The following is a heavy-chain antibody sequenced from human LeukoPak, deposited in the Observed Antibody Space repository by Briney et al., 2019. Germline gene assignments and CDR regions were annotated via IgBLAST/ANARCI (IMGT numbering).Heavy chain of an antibody. D-gene: IGHD4-17*01. CDR1: GFTFSSYG. CDR2: IRYDGSDK. J-gene: IGHJ3*01. Sequence: PGGSLRLSCAASGFTFSSYGMHWVRQAPGKGLEWVASIRYDGSDKYYVDSVKGRFTISRDNSKNTLYLQMNSLRAEDTAVYYCAKGYGDYVSVFDYWGQGTMVTVSS. CDR3: AKGYGDYVSVFDY. V-gene: IGHV3-30*02.